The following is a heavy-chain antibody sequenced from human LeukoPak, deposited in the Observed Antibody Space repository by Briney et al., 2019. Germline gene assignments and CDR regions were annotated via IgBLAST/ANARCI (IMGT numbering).Heavy chain of an antibody. Sequence: ASVKVSCKASGGTFSSYAISWVRQAPGQGLEWMGGIIPIFGTANYAQKFQGRVTITADESTSTAYMELSSLRSEDTAVYYCAIFPPIVVVPAAQGENWFDPWGQGTLVTVSS. V-gene: IGHV1-69*13. D-gene: IGHD2-2*01. J-gene: IGHJ5*02. CDR1: GGTFSSYA. CDR3: AIFPPIVVVPAAQGENWFDP. CDR2: IIPIFGTA.